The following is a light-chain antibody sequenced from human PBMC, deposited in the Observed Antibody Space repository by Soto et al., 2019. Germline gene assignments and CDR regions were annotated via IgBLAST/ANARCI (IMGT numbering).Light chain of an antibody. V-gene: IGLV2-18*02. Sequence: QSALTQPPSVSGSPGQSVTISCTGTSSDVGSYNRVSWYQKPPGTAPKLMFYEVSKRPSGVPDRFSGSKSGNTASLTISGLQAEDEDDYYCTSSRSTSAIFGGGTKLTVL. CDR1: SSDVGSYNR. CDR2: EVS. J-gene: IGLJ2*01. CDR3: TSSRSTSAI.